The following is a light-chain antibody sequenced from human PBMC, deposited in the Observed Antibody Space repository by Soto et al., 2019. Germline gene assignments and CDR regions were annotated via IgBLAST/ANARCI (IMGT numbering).Light chain of an antibody. CDR2: GAS. CDR1: QSVSSSY. CDR3: QQYGSSPWT. J-gene: IGKJ1*01. V-gene: IGKV3-20*01. Sequence: EIVLTQSPGTLSLSPGERATLSCRASQSVSSSYLAWYQQKPGQAPRPLIYGASGRATGIQDRFSDSGSGTDFALTISGLEPDDFAVYYCQQYGSSPWTFGQGTKVEIK.